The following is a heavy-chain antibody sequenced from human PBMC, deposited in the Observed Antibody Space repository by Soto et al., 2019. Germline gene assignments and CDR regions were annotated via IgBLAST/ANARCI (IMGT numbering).Heavy chain of an antibody. CDR1: GYTFTNYD. CDR3: ARSGLPDPVVVGGQTPFDP. CDR2: ISAYNGDT. D-gene: IGHD2-15*01. J-gene: IGHJ5*02. Sequence: QVQLVQSGAEVKKPGASVKVSCKASGYTFTNYDINWVRQAPGQGLEWMGWISAYNGDTNYAQKLQGRVTMTTDTATSTAYMGLRSLRSDDTAGYYCARSGLPDPVVVGGQTPFDPWGQGTLVTVAS. V-gene: IGHV1-18*01.